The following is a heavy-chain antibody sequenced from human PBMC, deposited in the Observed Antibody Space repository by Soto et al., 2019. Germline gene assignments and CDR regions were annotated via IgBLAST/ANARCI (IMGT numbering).Heavy chain of an antibody. Sequence: QVHLVQSGTEVKEPGASVKVSCKASASTFTGYTINWVRQAPGQGLEWMGRISTFNGNTRYAGNFEGRVTMTTNTSATTAYIQLTSLTFADTAVYFCARRTVTSGRGFGPWGQGTLVSVSS. J-gene: IGHJ5*02. CDR2: ISTFNGNT. D-gene: IGHD4-17*01. CDR3: ARRTVTSGRGFGP. CDR1: ASTFTGYT. V-gene: IGHV1-18*04.